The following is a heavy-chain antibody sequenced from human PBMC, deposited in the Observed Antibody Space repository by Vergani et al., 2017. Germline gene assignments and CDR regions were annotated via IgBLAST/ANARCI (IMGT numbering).Heavy chain of an antibody. Sequence: EVQLLESGGGLVQPGGSLRLSCAASGFTFSSYAMSWVRQAPGKGLEWVSAISGSGGSTYYADSVKGRFTISRDNSKNTLYLQMNSLRAEDTAVYYCATPLYDFWSGYYTWAFDYWGQGTLVTVSS. CDR3: ATPLYDFWSGYYTWAFDY. CDR1: GFTFSSYA. D-gene: IGHD3-3*01. J-gene: IGHJ4*02. CDR2: ISGSGGST. V-gene: IGHV3-23*01.